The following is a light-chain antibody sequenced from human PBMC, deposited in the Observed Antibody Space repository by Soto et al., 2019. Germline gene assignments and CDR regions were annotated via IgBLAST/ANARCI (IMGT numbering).Light chain of an antibody. CDR1: QTVNTY. V-gene: IGKV1-39*01. CDR2: AAS. CDR3: QQGYSNPWT. J-gene: IGKJ1*01. Sequence: IPMPQSPSSLSASIGDRVTITCRASQTVNTYLHWYQQKPGKAPKLLIYAASNLQSGVQSRFSGSGSGTNFTLSLNSLQPEDVATYYCQQGYSNPWTFGQGTKVDIK.